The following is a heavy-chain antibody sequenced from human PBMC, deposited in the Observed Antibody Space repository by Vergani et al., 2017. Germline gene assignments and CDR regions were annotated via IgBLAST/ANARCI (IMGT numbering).Heavy chain of an antibody. CDR3: GRVADFYGLGSRLLDL. CDR2: MYHSGST. V-gene: IGHV4-59*01. D-gene: IGHD3-10*01. CDR1: GGSMSGYY. Sequence: QLQLQESGPGLVKPSETLSLTCTVSGGSMSGYYWSWIRQPPGKALEWIGYMYHSGSTNYNPSLETRVTISGDTSKNQFSLKLNSVTAADTAVYYCGRVADFYGLGSRLLDLWGQGILVTVSS. J-gene: IGHJ5*02.